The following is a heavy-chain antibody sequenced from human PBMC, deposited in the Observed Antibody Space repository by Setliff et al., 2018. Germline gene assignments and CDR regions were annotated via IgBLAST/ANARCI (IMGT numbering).Heavy chain of an antibody. CDR1: GGSITSTNW. CDR2: IYRSGGT. D-gene: IGHD2-15*01. CDR3: ASDGGEGASSAFY. Sequence: SETLSLTCAVSGGSITSTNWWTWVRQPPGKGLEWIGEIYRSGGTNYNPSLKSRVTMSVDKSNNQFSLKLTSVAAADTAVYYCASDGGEGASSAFYWGQGTQVTVSS. V-gene: IGHV4-4*02. J-gene: IGHJ4*02.